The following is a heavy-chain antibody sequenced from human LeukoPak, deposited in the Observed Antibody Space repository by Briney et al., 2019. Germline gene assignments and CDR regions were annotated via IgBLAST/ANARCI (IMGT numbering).Heavy chain of an antibody. Sequence: SETLSLTCTVSGGSISSSSYYWSWIRQPPGKGLEWIGYIYHSGSTYYNPSLKSRVTISVDRSKNQFSLKLSSVTAADTAVYYCAREPVVVPAGFDYWGQGTLVTVSS. CDR1: GGSISSSSYY. D-gene: IGHD2-2*01. CDR3: AREPVVVPAGFDY. J-gene: IGHJ4*02. V-gene: IGHV4-30-2*01. CDR2: IYHSGST.